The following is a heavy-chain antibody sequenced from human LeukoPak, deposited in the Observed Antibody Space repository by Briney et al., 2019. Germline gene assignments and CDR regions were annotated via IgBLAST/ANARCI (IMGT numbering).Heavy chain of an antibody. J-gene: IGHJ4*02. CDR1: GFTFSSYA. CDR2: ISYDGSNK. D-gene: IGHD6-6*01. V-gene: IGHV3-30*04. Sequence: PGGSLRLSCAASGFTFSSYAMHWVRQAPGKGLEWVAVISYDGSNKYYADSVKGRFTISRDNSKNTLYLQMNSLRAEDTAVYYCARVSSGDYWGQGTLDTVSS. CDR3: ARVSSGDY.